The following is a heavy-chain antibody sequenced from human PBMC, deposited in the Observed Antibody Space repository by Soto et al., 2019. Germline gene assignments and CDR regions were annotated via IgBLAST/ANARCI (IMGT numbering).Heavy chain of an antibody. CDR2: IYYSGST. Sequence: NPSETLSLTCTVSGGSISSGGYYWSWIRQHPGKGLEWIGYIYYSGSTYYNPSLKSRVTISVDTSKNQFSLKLSSVTAADTAVYYCARMPDLRFFDPWGQGTLVTLSS. V-gene: IGHV4-31*03. CDR3: ARMPDLRFFDP. CDR1: GGSISSGGYY. J-gene: IGHJ5*02. D-gene: IGHD2-2*01.